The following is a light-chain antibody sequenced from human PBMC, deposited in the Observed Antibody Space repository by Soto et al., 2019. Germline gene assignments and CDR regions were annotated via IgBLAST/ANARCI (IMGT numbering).Light chain of an antibody. J-gene: IGKJ4*01. V-gene: IGKV1-33*01. CDR2: DAS. CDR1: QDISNY. Sequence: DIQMTQSPSSLSASVGDRVTITCQASQDISNYLNWYQQKPGKAPKLLIYDASNLETGVPSRFSGSGSGTDFTFTISRVQPEDIAPYDCQRYCHLLLNFGGGPKVEIK. CDR3: QRYCHLLLN.